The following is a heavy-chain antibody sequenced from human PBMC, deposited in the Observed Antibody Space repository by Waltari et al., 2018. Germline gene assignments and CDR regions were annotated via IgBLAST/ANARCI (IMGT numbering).Heavy chain of an antibody. V-gene: IGHV4-39*07. J-gene: IGHJ4*02. CDR1: SGAISSSGYY. CDR2: IYYSGNT. D-gene: IGHD1-7*01. Sequence: QLQLQESGPGLVKPSETRSLTCPVSSGAISSSGYYWGWIRQPPGKGLEWMGSIYYSGNTYYNPSLKNRVTISVDTSKNQFSLKVTSVTAADTAVYYCAKVWKNYRTDYWGQGTLVTVSS. CDR3: AKVWKNYRTDY.